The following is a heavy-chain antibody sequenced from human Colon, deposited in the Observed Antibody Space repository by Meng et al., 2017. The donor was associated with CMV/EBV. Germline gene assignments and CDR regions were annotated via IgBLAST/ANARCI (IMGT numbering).Heavy chain of an antibody. CDR1: GYTLTELP. Sequence: ASVKVSCKVSGYTLTELPMHWVRQAPGQGLEWMGWITAYNGNRNYVQSLQDRVSMTTDATTNTTHMELRSLRSDDTAIYYCARGSYLGAFDLWGQGTLVTVSS. CDR2: ITAYNGNR. J-gene: IGHJ4*02. CDR3: ARGSYLGAFDL. V-gene: IGHV1-18*01. D-gene: IGHD2/OR15-2a*01.